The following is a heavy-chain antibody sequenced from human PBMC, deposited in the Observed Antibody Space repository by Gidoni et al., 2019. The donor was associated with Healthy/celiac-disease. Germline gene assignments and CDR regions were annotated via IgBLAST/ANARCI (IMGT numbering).Heavy chain of an antibody. V-gene: IGHV3-23*01. CDR2: ISGSGGST. CDR1: GFTFSSYA. Sequence: EVQLLESGGGLVQPGGSLRLSCAASGFTFSSYAMSWVRQAPGKGLEWVSAISGSGGSTYYADSVKGRFTISRDNSKNTLYLQMNSLRAEDTAVYYCAKDSYLEWPTTDDDAFDIWGQGTMVTVSS. J-gene: IGHJ3*02. D-gene: IGHD3-3*01. CDR3: AKDSYLEWPTTDDDAFDI.